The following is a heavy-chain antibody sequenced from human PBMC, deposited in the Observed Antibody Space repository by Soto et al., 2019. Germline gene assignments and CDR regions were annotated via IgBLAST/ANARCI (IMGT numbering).Heavy chain of an antibody. CDR1: GFTFSSYS. Sequence: EVQLVESGGGLVKPGGSLRLSCAASGFTFSSYSMNWVRQAPGKGLEWVSSISSSSSYIYYADSVKGRFTISRDNAKNSLYLQMNSLRAEDTAVYYCARDLGYSYGYFDYWGQGTLVTVSS. D-gene: IGHD5-18*01. CDR2: ISSSSSYI. CDR3: ARDLGYSYGYFDY. V-gene: IGHV3-21*01. J-gene: IGHJ4*02.